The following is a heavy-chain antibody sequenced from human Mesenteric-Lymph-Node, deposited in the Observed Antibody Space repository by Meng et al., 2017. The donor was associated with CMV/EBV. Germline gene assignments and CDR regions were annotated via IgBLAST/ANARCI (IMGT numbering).Heavy chain of an antibody. Sequence: SLKISCAASGFTFDDYAMHWVRQAPGKGLEWVSGISWNSGSIGYADSVKGRFTISRDNAKNSLYLQMNSLTAEDTAVYYCAKMDSGSYQGWFDPWGQGTLVTVSS. CDR3: AKMDSGSYQGWFDP. CDR1: GFTFDDYA. J-gene: IGHJ5*02. D-gene: IGHD1-26*01. V-gene: IGHV3-9*01. CDR2: ISWNSGSI.